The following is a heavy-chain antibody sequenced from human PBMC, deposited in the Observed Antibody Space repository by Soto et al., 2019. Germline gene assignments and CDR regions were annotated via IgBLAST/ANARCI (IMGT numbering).Heavy chain of an antibody. CDR1: GFTFSSYA. V-gene: IGHV3-64D*08. J-gene: IGHJ3*02. Sequence: GGSLRLSCSASGFTFSSYAMHWVRQAPGKGLDYVSAISSNGGSTYYADSVKGRFTISRDNSKNTLYLQMSSLRAEDTAVYYCVKQLAIDSSGWFRLGAFDIWGRGTMVTVSS. CDR2: ISSNGGST. CDR3: VKQLAIDSSGWFRLGAFDI. D-gene: IGHD6-19*01.